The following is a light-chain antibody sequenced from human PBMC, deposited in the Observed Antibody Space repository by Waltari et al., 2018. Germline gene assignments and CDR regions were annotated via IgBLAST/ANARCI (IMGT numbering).Light chain of an antibody. Sequence: SYDLTQPPSVSVSPGQTARIPCSGDALATQSAHWYQPKAGQAPVVMIYKDTQRPSGIPERFSGSSSGTTVTLTIRGVQAEDEADYYCQSVDSSASYVIFGGGTKLTVL. CDR2: KDT. CDR1: ALATQS. CDR3: QSVDSSASYVI. V-gene: IGLV3-25*03. J-gene: IGLJ2*01.